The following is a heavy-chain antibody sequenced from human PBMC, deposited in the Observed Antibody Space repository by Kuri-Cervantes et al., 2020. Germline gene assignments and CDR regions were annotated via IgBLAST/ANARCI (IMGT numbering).Heavy chain of an antibody. J-gene: IGHJ4*02. CDR2: TKDKTEGYTT. V-gene: IGHV3-72*01. CDR3: TRSGQAYSSINF. Sequence: GESLKISCAASGFTVSSNYMSWVRQAPGKGLEWVGRTKDKTEGYTTEYAASVKGRFSVSRDHSQNSLYLQMNSLKTEDTAMYYCTRSGQAYSSINFWGQGTLVTVSS. CDR1: GFTVSSNY. D-gene: IGHD6-13*01.